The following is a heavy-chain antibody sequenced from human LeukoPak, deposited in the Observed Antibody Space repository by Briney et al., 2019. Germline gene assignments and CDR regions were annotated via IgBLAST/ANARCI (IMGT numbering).Heavy chain of an antibody. CDR1: GGSISPYY. Sequence: SETLSLTCTVSGGSISPYYWSWVRQPPGKGLEWIAYIFYNGNTNYNPSVKSRVTISLDTSKKQVSLKVSSVTAADTAVYYCARGGYYYMDVWGKGTTVTVSS. CDR3: ARGGYYYMDV. V-gene: IGHV4-59*01. CDR2: IFYNGNT. J-gene: IGHJ6*03.